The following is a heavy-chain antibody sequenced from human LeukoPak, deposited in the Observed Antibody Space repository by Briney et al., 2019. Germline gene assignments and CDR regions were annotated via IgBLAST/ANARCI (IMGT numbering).Heavy chain of an antibody. CDR3: ARDSGLYYYGSGSYYRKNYYYYYGMDV. J-gene: IGHJ6*02. Sequence: SETLSLTCTVSGGSISSSSYYWGWIRQPPGKGLEWIGSIYYSGSTYYNPSLKSRVTISVDTSKNQFSLKLSSVTAADTAVYYCARDSGLYYYGSGSYYRKNYYYYYGMDVWGQGTTVTVSS. D-gene: IGHD3-10*01. CDR1: GGSISSSSYY. CDR2: IYYSGST. V-gene: IGHV4-39*07.